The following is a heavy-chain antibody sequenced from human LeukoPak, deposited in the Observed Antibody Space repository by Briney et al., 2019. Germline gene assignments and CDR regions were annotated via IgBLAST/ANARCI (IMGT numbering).Heavy chain of an antibody. Sequence: SVKVSCKASGGTFSSYAISWVRQAPGQGLERMGRIIPIFGTANYAQKFQGRVTITTDESTSTAYMELSSLRSEDTAVYYCAREPKSAGYPDWGQGTLVTVSS. J-gene: IGHJ4*02. V-gene: IGHV1-69*05. CDR3: AREPKSAGYPD. CDR2: IIPIFGTA. D-gene: IGHD3-16*02. CDR1: GGTFSSYA.